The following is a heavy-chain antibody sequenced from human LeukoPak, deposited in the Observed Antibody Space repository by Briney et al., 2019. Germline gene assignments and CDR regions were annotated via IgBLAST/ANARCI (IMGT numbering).Heavy chain of an antibody. CDR2: ISSSSSYI. CDR1: GFTFSSYS. CDR3: ARGYMVYYDSSGYYSDFDY. Sequence: GGSLRLSCAASGFTFSSYSMNWVRQAPGKGLEWVSSISSSSSYIYYADSVKGRFTISRDNAENSLYLQMNSLRAEDTAVYYCARGYMVYYDSSGYYSDFDYWGQRTLVTVSS. J-gene: IGHJ4*02. D-gene: IGHD3-22*01. V-gene: IGHV3-21*01.